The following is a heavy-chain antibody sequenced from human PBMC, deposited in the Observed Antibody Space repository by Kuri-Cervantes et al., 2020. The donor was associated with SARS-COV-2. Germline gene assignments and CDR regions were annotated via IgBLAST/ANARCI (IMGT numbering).Heavy chain of an antibody. CDR1: GGIFTSYA. V-gene: IGHV1-69*10. J-gene: IGHJ4*02. D-gene: IGHD3-10*01. CDR2: IVPLRGIA. Sequence: SVKVSCKASGGIFTSYAISWVRQAPGQGLEWMGGIVPLRGIANYAQKFQGRVKISADSSTRTAYMELRSLRPDDTAVYYCARGGSSLYLWFGEFDYWGQGTLVTVSS. CDR3: ARGGSSLYLWFGEFDY.